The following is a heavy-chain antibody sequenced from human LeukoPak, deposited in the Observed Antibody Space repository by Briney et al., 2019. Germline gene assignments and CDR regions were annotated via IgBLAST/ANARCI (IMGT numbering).Heavy chain of an antibody. CDR1: GFTFCLFG. CDR2: IWSDATNQ. D-gene: IGHD4-11*01. Sequence: TGGSLRLSCEASGFTFCLFGMHWVRQAPGRGLEWVAVIWSDATNQYYADSVKGRFTISRENFKRTVSLEMNSLRVEHTAVYYRAKDAQGGFDYSISLEHWGQGSLVIVSS. J-gene: IGHJ5*02. CDR3: AKDAQGGFDYSISLEH. V-gene: IGHV3-33*06.